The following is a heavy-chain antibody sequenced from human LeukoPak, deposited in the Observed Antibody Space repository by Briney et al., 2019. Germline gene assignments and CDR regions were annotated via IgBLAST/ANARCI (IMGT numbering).Heavy chain of an antibody. CDR3: AKGGFVVVVGASHNYYYYMDV. Sequence: GGSLRLSCAASGFTFRNYGMNWVRQAPGKGLEWVSGIRGGGGNTYYGDSVKGRFTISRDNSRNTLYLQMNRLTVEDTAVYYCAKGGFVVVVGASHNYYYYMDVWGKGTTVTVSS. D-gene: IGHD2-15*01. CDR1: GFTFRNYG. V-gene: IGHV3-23*01. J-gene: IGHJ6*03. CDR2: IRGGGGNT.